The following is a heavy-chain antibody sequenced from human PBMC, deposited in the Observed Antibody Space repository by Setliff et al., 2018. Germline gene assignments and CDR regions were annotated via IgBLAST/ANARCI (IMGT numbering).Heavy chain of an antibody. CDR1: GYTFTSYG. CDR3: ARGYSYGYDSGYYFDY. J-gene: IGHJ4*02. Sequence: SVKVSCKASGYTFTSYGISWVRQAPGQGLEWMGTINPSSGRTSYAQKFQGRVTITADKSTSTAYMELSSLRSEDTAVYYCARGYSYGYDSGYYFDYWGQGTLVTVSS. V-gene: IGHV1-69*04. D-gene: IGHD5-18*01. CDR2: INPSSGRT.